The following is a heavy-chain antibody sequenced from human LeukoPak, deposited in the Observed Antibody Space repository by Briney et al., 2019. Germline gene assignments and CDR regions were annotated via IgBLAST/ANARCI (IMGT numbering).Heavy chain of an antibody. CDR3: ARLGLIPQYYYDSSGYYGDAFDI. Sequence: SETLSLTCSVSGGSISSGNYHWAWIRQSPGEGLEWIGNIYYSGGTYYNPSLKSRVTISVDTSKNQFSLKLSSVTAADTAVYYCARLGLIPQYYYDSSGYYGDAFDIWGQGTMVTVSS. V-gene: IGHV4-39*07. D-gene: IGHD3-22*01. J-gene: IGHJ3*02. CDR2: IYYSGGT. CDR1: GGSISSGNYH.